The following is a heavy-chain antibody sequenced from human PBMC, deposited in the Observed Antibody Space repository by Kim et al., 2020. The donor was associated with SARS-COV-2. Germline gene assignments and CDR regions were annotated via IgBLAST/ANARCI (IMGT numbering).Heavy chain of an antibody. Sequence: GGSLRLSCAASGFTFDDYAMHWVRQAPGKGLEWVSGISWNSGSIGYADSVKGRFTISRDNAKNSLYLQMNSLRAEDTALYYCAKDIGTVAEAPDYWGQGTLVTVSS. V-gene: IGHV3-9*01. CDR1: GFTFDDYA. J-gene: IGHJ4*02. D-gene: IGHD6-19*01. CDR3: AKDIGTVAEAPDY. CDR2: ISWNSGSI.